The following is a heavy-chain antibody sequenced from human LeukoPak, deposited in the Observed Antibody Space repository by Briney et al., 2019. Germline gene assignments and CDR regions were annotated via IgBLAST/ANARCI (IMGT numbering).Heavy chain of an antibody. Sequence: GASGKVSCKASGYTFTGNYMHWVRHAPGQGLEWMGWINPRIGGTKSAQKFQGRVTMTRDSPISTVYMDLTRLTSDDTAVYYCAASTIAVAGTNFATWGQGTLIIVSS. CDR1: GYTFTGNY. CDR3: AASTIAVAGTNFAT. V-gene: IGHV1-2*02. CDR2: INPRIGGT. J-gene: IGHJ4*02. D-gene: IGHD6-19*01.